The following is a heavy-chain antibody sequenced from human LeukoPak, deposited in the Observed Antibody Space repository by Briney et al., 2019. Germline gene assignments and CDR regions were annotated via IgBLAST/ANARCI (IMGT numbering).Heavy chain of an antibody. V-gene: IGHV1-18*01. CDR2: ISTSNGNA. CDR1: GYTFTTYS. J-gene: IGHJ4*02. Sequence: ASVTVSCKASGYTFTTYSITWVRQAPGQGLEWMGWISTSNGNADYAQNFRGRVTMTTDTSTNTAYMELRSLRSDDTAVYCCARDLDRIVPTTADYWGQGTLVTVSS. D-gene: IGHD5-12*01. CDR3: ARDLDRIVPTTADY.